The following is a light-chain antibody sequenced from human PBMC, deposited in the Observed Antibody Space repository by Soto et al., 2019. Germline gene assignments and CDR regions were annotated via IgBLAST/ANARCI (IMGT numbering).Light chain of an antibody. CDR1: NSDVGYYNY. Sequence: QSALTQPPSASGSPGQSVTISCTGSNSDVGYYNYVSWYQHHPGKAPKLLIHEVSKRPSGVPARISGSKSGNTASLIISDLQTEDEAEYHCSSYAGYTNVIFGGGTKLTVL. J-gene: IGLJ2*01. CDR2: EVS. V-gene: IGLV2-8*01. CDR3: SSYAGYTNVI.